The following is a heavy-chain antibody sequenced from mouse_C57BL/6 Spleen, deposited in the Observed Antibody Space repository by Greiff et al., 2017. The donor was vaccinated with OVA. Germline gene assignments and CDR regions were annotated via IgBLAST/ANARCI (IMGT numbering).Heavy chain of an antibody. CDR2: ISDGGSYT. CDR3: ARDDVLYAMDY. J-gene: IGHJ4*01. V-gene: IGHV5-4*01. CDR1: GFTFSSYA. Sequence: VQLQQSGGGLVKPGGSLKLSCAASGFTFSSYAMSWVRQTPEKRLEWVATISDGGSYTYYPDNVKGRFTISRDNAKNNLYLQMSHLKSEDTAMYYCARDDVLYAMDYWGQGTSVTVSS.